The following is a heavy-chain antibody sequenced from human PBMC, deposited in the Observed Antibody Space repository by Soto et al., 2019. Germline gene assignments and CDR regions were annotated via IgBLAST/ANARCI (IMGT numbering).Heavy chain of an antibody. J-gene: IGHJ4*02. CDR2: ISYDGSNK. V-gene: IGHV3-30-3*01. Sequence: GGSLRLSCAASGFTFSSYAMHWVRQAPGKGPEWVAVISYDGSNKYYADSVKGRFTISRDNSKNTLYLQMNSLRAEDTAVYYCARDLAPDWGQGTLVTVSS. CDR3: ARDLAPD. CDR1: GFTFSSYA.